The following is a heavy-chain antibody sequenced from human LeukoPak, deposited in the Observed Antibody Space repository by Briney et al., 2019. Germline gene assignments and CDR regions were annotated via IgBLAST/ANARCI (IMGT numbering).Heavy chain of an antibody. J-gene: IGHJ4*02. CDR2: IYHSGST. D-gene: IGHD6-13*01. CDR1: GDSISSSNW. CDR3: ARRGSSWYPHFDY. V-gene: IGHV4-4*02. Sequence: SGTLSLTCAVSGDSISSSNWWGWVRQPPGKGLEWIGEIYHSGSTNYNPSLKSRVTISVDKSKNQFSLKLSSVTAADTAVYYCARRGSSWYPHFDYWGQGTLVTVSS.